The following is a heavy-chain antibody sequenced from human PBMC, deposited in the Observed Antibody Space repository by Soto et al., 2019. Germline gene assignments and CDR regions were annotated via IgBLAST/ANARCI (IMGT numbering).Heavy chain of an antibody. CDR2: INAGNGNT. V-gene: IGHV1-3*01. CDR3: ARDLGGWTDY. J-gene: IGHJ4*02. Sequence: QVQLVQSGAEVKKPGASVKVSCKASGYTFTSYAMQWVRQAPGQRLEWMGWINAGNGNTKYSQKFQGRVTITRDTPESTAYMELSSLRSEDTAVYYRARDLGGWTDYWGQGTLVTVSS. D-gene: IGHD6-19*01. CDR1: GYTFTSYA.